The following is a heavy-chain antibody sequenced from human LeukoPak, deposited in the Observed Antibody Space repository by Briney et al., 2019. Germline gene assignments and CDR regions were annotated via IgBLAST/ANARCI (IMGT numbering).Heavy chain of an antibody. CDR3: AEDTQSRQLGAENWFDP. Sequence: GGSLRLSCAASGFTFSTYAMSWVRQAPGRGLGWVSAISGSGGSTYYADSVKGRFTISRDNSKNTLYLQMNSLRAEDTAVYYCAEDTQSRQLGAENWFDPWGQGTLVTVSS. J-gene: IGHJ5*02. CDR1: GFTFSTYA. CDR2: ISGSGGST. D-gene: IGHD6-6*01. V-gene: IGHV3-23*01.